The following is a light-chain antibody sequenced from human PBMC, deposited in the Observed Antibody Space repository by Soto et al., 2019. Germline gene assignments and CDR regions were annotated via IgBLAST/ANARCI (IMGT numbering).Light chain of an antibody. CDR3: QQRSIWPWT. V-gene: IGKV3-11*01. Sequence: EIVLTQSPATLSLSPGERATLSCWASQSVSNYLVWYQQKPGQAPRLLIYDASKRATGIPARFSGSGSGTDFTLTISSLEPEDFAVYYCQQRSIWPWTFGQGTKV. J-gene: IGKJ1*01. CDR2: DAS. CDR1: QSVSNY.